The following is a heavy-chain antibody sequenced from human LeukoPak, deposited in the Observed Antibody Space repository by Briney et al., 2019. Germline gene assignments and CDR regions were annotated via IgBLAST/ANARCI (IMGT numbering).Heavy chain of an antibody. CDR1: GFTFSSYG. V-gene: IGHV3-30*18. J-gene: IGHJ4*02. CDR2: ISYDGSNK. Sequence: GRSLRLSCAASGFTFSSYGMHWVRQAPGKGLEWVAVISYDGSNKYYADSVKGRFTISRDNSKNTLYLQMNSLRAEDTAAYYCAKGKGFPAPYYFDYWGQGTLVTVSS. CDR3: AKGKGFPAPYYFDY.